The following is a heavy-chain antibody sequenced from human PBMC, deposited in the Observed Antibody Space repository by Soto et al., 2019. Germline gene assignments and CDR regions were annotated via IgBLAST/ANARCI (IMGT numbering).Heavy chain of an antibody. CDR2: IYYSGNT. D-gene: IGHD4-17*01. CDR3: GAQDYGAKWYYFET. V-gene: IGHV4-39*01. CDR1: SGSISSSSSY. Sequence: QLQLQESGPGLVKPSETLSLTCTVSSGSISSSSSYWGWIRQPPGKGLEWIGSIYYSGNTYYNPSLRSRVTISIDTSKTTFSLKLNSVTTADTAVYYCGAQDYGAKWYYFETWGQGTLVTVSS. J-gene: IGHJ4*02.